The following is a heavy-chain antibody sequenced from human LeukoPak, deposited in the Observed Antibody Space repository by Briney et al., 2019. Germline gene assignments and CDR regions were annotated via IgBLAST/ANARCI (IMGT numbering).Heavy chain of an antibody. CDR2: IIPIFGTA. Sequence: SVKVSCKASGGTFSSYAISWVRQAPGQGLEWMGGIIPIFGTANYAQKFQGRVTITADESTSTAYMELSSLRSEDTAVYYCARETDYGDYIDYWGQGTLVTVSS. V-gene: IGHV1-69*13. D-gene: IGHD4-17*01. J-gene: IGHJ4*02. CDR3: ARETDYGDYIDY. CDR1: GGTFSSYA.